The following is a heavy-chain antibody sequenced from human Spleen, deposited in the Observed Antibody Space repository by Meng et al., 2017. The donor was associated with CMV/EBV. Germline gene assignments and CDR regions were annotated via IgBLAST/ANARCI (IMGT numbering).Heavy chain of an antibody. CDR1: GFTFSSYE. V-gene: IGHV3-48*03. Sequence: GGSLRLSCAASGFTFSSYEMNWVRQAPGKGLEWVSYISSSGSTIYYADSVKGRFTISRDNAKNSLYLQMISLRAEDTAVYYCARDEDGAYSLMGVWGQGTTVTVSS. CDR3: ARDEDGAYSLMGV. J-gene: IGHJ6*02. D-gene: IGHD6-13*01. CDR2: ISSSGSTI.